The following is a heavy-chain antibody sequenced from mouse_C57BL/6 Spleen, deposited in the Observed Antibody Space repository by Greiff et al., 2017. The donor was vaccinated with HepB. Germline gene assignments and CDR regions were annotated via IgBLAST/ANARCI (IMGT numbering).Heavy chain of an antibody. V-gene: IGHV1-50*01. CDR1: GYTFTSYW. CDR3: AREVITTVERYFDV. CDR2: IDPSDSYT. D-gene: IGHD1-1*01. J-gene: IGHJ1*03. Sequence: QVQLQQPGAELVKPGASVKLSCKASGYTFTSYWMQWVKQRPGQGLEWIGEIDPSDSYTNYNQKFKGKATLTVDTSSSTAYMQLSSLTSEDSAVYYCAREVITTVERYFDVWGTGTTVTVSS.